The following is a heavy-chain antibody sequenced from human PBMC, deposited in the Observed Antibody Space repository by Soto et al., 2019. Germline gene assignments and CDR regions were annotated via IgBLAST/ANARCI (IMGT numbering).Heavy chain of an antibody. CDR2: ISWNSNEI. V-gene: IGHV3-9*01. D-gene: IGHD1-1*01. J-gene: IGHJ4*02. CDR1: GFIFDDFA. CDR3: VKKNEFYFNY. Sequence: EVLLVESGGGLIQPGRSLRLSCVASGFIFDDFAMHWVRQVPGKGLEWVSGISWNSNEIAYADSVRGRFTISRDNAKKALYLQMNDLRPEDTAFYYCVKKNEFYFNYWGQGNLVTVSS.